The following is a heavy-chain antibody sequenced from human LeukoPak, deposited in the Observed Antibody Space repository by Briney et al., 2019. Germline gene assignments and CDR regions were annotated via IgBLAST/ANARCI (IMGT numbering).Heavy chain of an antibody. V-gene: IGHV1-18*01. Sequence: ASVKVSCKASGYTFTSYGISWVRQAPGQGLEWMGWISGYNGDTAYAQKLQGRVTMTTDTSTTTAYMELRSLRSDDTAVYFCARDKTYGVFDYWGQGTLVTVSS. D-gene: IGHD3-10*01. CDR2: ISGYNGDT. J-gene: IGHJ4*02. CDR1: GYTFTSYG. CDR3: ARDKTYGVFDY.